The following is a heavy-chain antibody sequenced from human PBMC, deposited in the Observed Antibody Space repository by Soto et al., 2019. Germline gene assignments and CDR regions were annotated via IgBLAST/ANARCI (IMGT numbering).Heavy chain of an antibody. CDR1: GFTFRMYW. CDR2: IYNDGTYA. J-gene: IGHJ4*02. Sequence: GGSLRLSCAASGFTFRMYWMHWVRQVPGKGPVWVARIYNDGTYADYADSVKGRFTISRDNAKDTLYLQMNDLRAEDSALYHCTRGPRATSAGTSAHWGQGTLVTVSS. CDR3: TRGPRATSAGTSAH. V-gene: IGHV3-74*01. D-gene: IGHD6-13*01.